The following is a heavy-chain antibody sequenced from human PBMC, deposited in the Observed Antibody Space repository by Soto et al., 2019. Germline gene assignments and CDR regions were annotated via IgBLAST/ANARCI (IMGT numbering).Heavy chain of an antibody. CDR3: ARLDKVVDY. D-gene: IGHD1-26*01. CDR2: IYSSGST. V-gene: IGHV4-59*01. J-gene: IGHJ4*02. Sequence: QVQLQESGPGLVKPSETLSLTCTVSGGSISGSYWSWIRQPPGKGLEWIGYIYSSGSTYYNPSLRSRVTMSVDTSKNQFSLKLSSVTAADTAVYYCARLDKVVDYWGQETLVTVSS. CDR1: GGSISGSY.